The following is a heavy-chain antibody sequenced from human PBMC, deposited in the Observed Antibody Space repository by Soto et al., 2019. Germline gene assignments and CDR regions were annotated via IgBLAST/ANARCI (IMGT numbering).Heavy chain of an antibody. CDR1: GYSFTNYG. V-gene: IGHV1-18*01. Sequence: QDQLVQSGGEVKKPGASVKVSCKASGYSFTNYGITWVRQAPGQGFEWMGGISAYNGDTNYAQKLQGRVTMSTDASTSTAYVELRSRRSDDTAVYYCARDRGVAPPVAGNTHYYYYMDVWGKGTTVTVSS. CDR3: ARDRGVAPPVAGNTHYYYYMDV. CDR2: ISAYNGDT. D-gene: IGHD6-19*01. J-gene: IGHJ6*03.